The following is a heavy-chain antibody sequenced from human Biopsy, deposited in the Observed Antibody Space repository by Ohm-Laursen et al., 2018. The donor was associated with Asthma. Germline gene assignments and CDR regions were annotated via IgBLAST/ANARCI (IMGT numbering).Heavy chain of an antibody. V-gene: IGHV4-61*08. CDR3: VRAVRNEQWLAPFDY. D-gene: IGHD6-19*01. J-gene: IGHJ4*02. CDR2: LFHSGTT. Sequence: SETLSLTCAVSGASINSGGYSWDWIRHPPREGPGVIAYLFHSGTTYYNPSLKSRVTMSVDTSKNRMFLELTSVAAADTAIYYCVRAVRNEQWLAPFDYWGQGKPVTVSS. CDR1: GASINSGGYS.